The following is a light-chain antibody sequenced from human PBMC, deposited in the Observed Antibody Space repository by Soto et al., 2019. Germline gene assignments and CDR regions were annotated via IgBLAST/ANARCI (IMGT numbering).Light chain of an antibody. CDR1: SSDVGGYNY. CDR3: SSYTSSSTRV. V-gene: IGLV2-14*01. Sequence: SVVPQPASVSGSPGQPITFPCPGTSSDVGGYNYVSWYQQHPGKAPKLMIYDVSNRPSGVSNRFSGSKSGNTASLSISGLQAEDEADYYCSSYTSSSTRVFGTGTKVTVL. J-gene: IGLJ1*01. CDR2: DVS.